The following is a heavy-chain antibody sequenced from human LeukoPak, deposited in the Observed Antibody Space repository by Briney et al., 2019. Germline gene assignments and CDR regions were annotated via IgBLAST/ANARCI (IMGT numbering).Heavy chain of an antibody. D-gene: IGHD3-22*01. V-gene: IGHV3-74*01. Sequence: GGSLRLPCAASGFTFSSYWMHWVRQAPGKGLVWVSRINSDGRSTSYADSVKGRFTISRDNSKNTLHLQMNSLRAEDTAVYYCARHSSGYYHYDYWGPGTPVTVAS. CDR3: ARHSSGYYHYDY. CDR1: GFTFSSYW. J-gene: IGHJ4*02. CDR2: INSDGRST.